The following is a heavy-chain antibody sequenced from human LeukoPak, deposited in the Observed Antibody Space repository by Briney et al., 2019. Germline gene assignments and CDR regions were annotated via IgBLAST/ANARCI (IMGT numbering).Heavy chain of an antibody. CDR2: IYTSGST. CDR3: AREIGVLPSGGFDY. V-gene: IGHV4-4*07. D-gene: IGHD1-14*01. Sequence: SETLSLTCTVSGGSISRYYWSWIRQPAGKGLEWIGRIYTSGSTNYNPFLKSRVTMSVDTSKNQFSLKLSSVTAADTAVYYCAREIGVLPSGGFDYWGQGTLVTVSS. J-gene: IGHJ4*02. CDR1: GGSISRYY.